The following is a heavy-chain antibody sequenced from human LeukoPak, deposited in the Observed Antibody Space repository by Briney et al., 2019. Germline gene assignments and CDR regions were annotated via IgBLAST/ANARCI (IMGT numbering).Heavy chain of an antibody. CDR3: ARRVVRSAFDI. CDR1: GFTFNIFA. Sequence: GGSLRLSCAASGFTFNIFAMSWVRQAPGKGPEWVSIVGGIDSNTYYADSVKGRFTISRDNSKNTLYLQMDSLRVEDTALYYCARRVVRSAFDIWGLGIMVTVSS. V-gene: IGHV3-23*01. CDR2: VGGIDSNT. D-gene: IGHD3-3*01. J-gene: IGHJ3*02.